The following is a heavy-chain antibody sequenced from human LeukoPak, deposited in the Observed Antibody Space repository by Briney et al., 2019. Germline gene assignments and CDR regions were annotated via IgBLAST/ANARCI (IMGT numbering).Heavy chain of an antibody. V-gene: IGHV3-7*04. CDR2: IKQDGSEK. J-gene: IGHJ4*02. CDR1: GFTFSTYW. Sequence: GGSLRLSCAASGFTFSTYWMSWVRQAPGKGLEWVANIKQDGSEKYYVDSVKGRFAVSRDNAKNSLSLQMNILRLEDTAVYYCARGVSWTSDNWGRGALVTVSS. D-gene: IGHD6-13*01. CDR3: ARGVSWTSDN.